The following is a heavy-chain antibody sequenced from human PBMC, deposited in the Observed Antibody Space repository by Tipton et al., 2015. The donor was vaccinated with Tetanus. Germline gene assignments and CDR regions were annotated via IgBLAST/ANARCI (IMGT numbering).Heavy chain of an antibody. CDR3: ARHSSLKALNY. J-gene: IGHJ4*02. D-gene: IGHD3-9*01. CDR1: GASINSGGYL. CDR2: AYYSGST. V-gene: IGHV4-39*01. Sequence: TLSLTCTVSGASINSGGYLWSWIRQPPGKGLEWIGSAYYSGSTYYNPSLKSRVTISVDTSKNQFSLELSSVTAADTAVYYCARHSSLKALNYWGQGTLVTASS.